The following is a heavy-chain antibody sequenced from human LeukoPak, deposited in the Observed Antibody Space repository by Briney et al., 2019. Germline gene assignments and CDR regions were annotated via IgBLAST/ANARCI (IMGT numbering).Heavy chain of an antibody. CDR2: IYYSGST. J-gene: IGHJ6*03. V-gene: IGHV4-61*05. CDR3: ARIVGARNYYYYYMDV. CDR1: GGSISSSSYY. D-gene: IGHD1-26*01. Sequence: SETLSLTCTVSGGSISSSSYYWGWIRQPPGKGLEWIGYIYYSGSTNYNPSLKSRVTISVDTSKNQFSLKLSSVTAADTAVYYCARIVGARNYYYYYMDVWGKGTTVTVSS.